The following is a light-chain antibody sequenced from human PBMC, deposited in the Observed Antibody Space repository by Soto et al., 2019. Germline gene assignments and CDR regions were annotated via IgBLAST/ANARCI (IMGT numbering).Light chain of an antibody. Sequence: QSALTQPRSVSGSPGQSVTISCTGTSGDVGGYNYVSWYQHHPGKAPKLMIYEVAQRPSGVPDRFSGSKSGNTASLTISGLQAEDEADYYCCSFAGGYTLDVVFGGGTKGTVL. CDR1: SGDVGGYNY. CDR2: EVA. J-gene: IGLJ2*01. CDR3: CSFAGGYTLDVV. V-gene: IGLV2-11*01.